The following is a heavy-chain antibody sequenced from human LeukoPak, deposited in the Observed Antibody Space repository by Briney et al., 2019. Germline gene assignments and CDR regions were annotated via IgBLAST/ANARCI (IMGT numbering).Heavy chain of an antibody. J-gene: IGHJ6*03. Sequence: PSETLSLTCAVYGGSFSGYYWSWIRHPPGKGLEWIGEINHSGSANYNPSLKSRVTISVDTSKNQFSLKLSSVTAADTAVYYCARVLGHCSSTSCYRFYYYYYMDVWGKGTTVTVSS. CDR1: GGSFSGYY. CDR2: INHSGSA. V-gene: IGHV4-34*01. D-gene: IGHD2-2*03. CDR3: ARVLGHCSSTSCYRFYYYYYMDV.